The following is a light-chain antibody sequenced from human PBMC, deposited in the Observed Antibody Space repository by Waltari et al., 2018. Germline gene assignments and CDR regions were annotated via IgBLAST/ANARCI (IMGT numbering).Light chain of an antibody. CDR3: QTGGFGIWV. J-gene: IGLJ3*02. V-gene: IGLV4-69*01. Sequence: QLMLTPSPSASASLGASVTLTCTLSSGHSRYAIPWHQQQPEKCPRYLMKVNSDGSHIKGDGIPDRFSGSSSGAERYLTISSLQSEDEADYYCQTGGFGIWVFGGGTKLTVL. CDR1: SGHSRYA. CDR2: VNSDGSH.